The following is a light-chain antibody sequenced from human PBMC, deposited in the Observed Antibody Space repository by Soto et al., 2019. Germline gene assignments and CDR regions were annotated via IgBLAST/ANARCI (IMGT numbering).Light chain of an antibody. V-gene: IGLV2-14*03. J-gene: IGLJ2*01. CDR1: SSDIGGSNS. CDR2: DVN. CDR3: SSYSTSSTLIL. Sequence: SALTQPASVSGSPGQTVIISCTGTSSDIGGSNSVSWYQQHPGRAPKLILFDVNTRPSKIPDRFSGSKSDNTAFLTISGLQSDDEADYYCSSYSTSSTLILFGGGTKLTVL.